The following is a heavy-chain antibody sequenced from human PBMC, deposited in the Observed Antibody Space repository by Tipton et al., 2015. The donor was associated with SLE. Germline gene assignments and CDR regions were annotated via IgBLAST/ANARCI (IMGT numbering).Heavy chain of an antibody. CDR1: GGSFSDYY. D-gene: IGHD3-3*01. CDR2: INHSGGT. Sequence: TLSLTCAVYGGSFSDYYWSWIRQPPGKGLEWIGEINHSGGTNYNPSLKSRVTISIDTSKNQFSLKLSSVTAADTAVYYCARLGYDFWSGYYSPGYFDYWGQGTLVTVSS. CDR3: ARLGYDFWSGYYSPGYFDY. J-gene: IGHJ4*02. V-gene: IGHV4-34*01.